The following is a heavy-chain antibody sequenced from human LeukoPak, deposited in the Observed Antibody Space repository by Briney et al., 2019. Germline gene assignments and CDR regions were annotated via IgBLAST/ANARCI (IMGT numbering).Heavy chain of an antibody. CDR2: ISGGGSGT. J-gene: IGHJ4*02. CDR3: AKESQILGVPYFDY. CDR1: GFTFSSYA. V-gene: IGHV3-23*01. D-gene: IGHD1-26*01. Sequence: GGSLRLSCASSGFTFSSYAMSWVRQAPGKGLEWVSGISGGGSGTYYADSVKGRFTISRDNSKNTLYLQMNSLRAEDTALYYCAKESQILGVPYFDYWGQGTLVTVSS.